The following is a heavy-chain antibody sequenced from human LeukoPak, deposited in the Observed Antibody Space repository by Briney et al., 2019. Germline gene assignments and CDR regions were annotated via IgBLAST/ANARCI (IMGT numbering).Heavy chain of an antibody. V-gene: IGHV3-30*18. CDR2: ISYDGSNK. CDR1: GFTSSSYG. J-gene: IGHJ6*02. Sequence: GSLRLSCAASGFTSSSYGMHWVRQAPGKGLEWVAVISYDGSNKYYADSVKGRFTISRDNSKNTLYLQMNSLRAEDTAVYYCAKVVWSGPYYYYGMDVWGQGTTVTVSS. CDR3: AKVVWSGPYYYYGMDV. D-gene: IGHD2-21*01.